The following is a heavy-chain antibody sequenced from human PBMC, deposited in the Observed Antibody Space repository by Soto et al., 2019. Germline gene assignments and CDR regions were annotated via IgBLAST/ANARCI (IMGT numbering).Heavy chain of an antibody. CDR3: ARESEDLTSNFDY. J-gene: IGHJ4*02. CDR1: RFTSGYHA. Sequence: GSLRLSCAASRFTSGYHAMNWVRQAPGKGLEWVSTISSTTNYIYYGDSMKGRFTISRDNAKNSLYLEMNSLRAEDTAVYYCARESEDLTSNFDYWGQGTLVTVSS. V-gene: IGHV3-21*06. CDR2: ISSTTNYI.